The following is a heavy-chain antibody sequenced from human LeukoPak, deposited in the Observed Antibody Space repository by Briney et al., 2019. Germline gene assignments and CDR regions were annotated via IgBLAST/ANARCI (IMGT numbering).Heavy chain of an antibody. Sequence: GASVKVSCKASGYTFTSYGISWVRQAPGQGLEWMGWISAYNGNTNYAQKLQGRVTMTTDTSTSTAYMGLRSLRSDDTAVYYCARDNTIFGVVGDNWFDPWGQGTLVTVSS. V-gene: IGHV1-18*01. CDR3: ARDNTIFGVVGDNWFDP. CDR1: GYTFTSYG. D-gene: IGHD3-3*01. CDR2: ISAYNGNT. J-gene: IGHJ5*02.